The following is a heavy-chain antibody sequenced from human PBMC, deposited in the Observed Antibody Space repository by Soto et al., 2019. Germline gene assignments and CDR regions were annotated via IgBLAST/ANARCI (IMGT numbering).Heavy chain of an antibody. CDR3: ASHTRTRLPYFDY. CDR2: IYYSGST. CDR1: GGSISSSSYY. Sequence: SETLSLTCTVSGGSISSSSYYWGWIRQPPGKGLEWIGSIYYSGSTYYNPSLKSRVTISVDTSKNQFSLKLSSVTAADTAVYYCASHTRTRLPYFDYWGQGTLVTVSS. J-gene: IGHJ4*02. D-gene: IGHD3-10*02. V-gene: IGHV4-39*01.